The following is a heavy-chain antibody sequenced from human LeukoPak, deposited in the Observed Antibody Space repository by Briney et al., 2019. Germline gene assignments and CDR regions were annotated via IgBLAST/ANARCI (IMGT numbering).Heavy chain of an antibody. CDR2: INPKSGVT. CDR1: GYTFSDYY. Sequence: ASVKVSCKASGYTFSDYYIHWVRQAPGQGLEWMGWINPKSGVTKIAQKFQGRVTMNRDTSTSTSYMELSSLRSDDTAVYYCTKDVTAISPRYYFDYWGQGTLVTVSS. J-gene: IGHJ4*02. D-gene: IGHD3-9*01. CDR3: TKDVTAISPRYYFDY. V-gene: IGHV1-2*02.